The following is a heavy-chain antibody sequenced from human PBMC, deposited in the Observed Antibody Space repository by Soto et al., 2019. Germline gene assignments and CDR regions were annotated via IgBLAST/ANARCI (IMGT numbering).Heavy chain of an antibody. CDR2: IFHNGRT. Sequence: QVQLQESGPRLVKPSGTLSITCVVSGGSLSVNNWWSWVRQTPGRGLEWIGEIFHNGRTSYNPSLSGQVTMSVDKSNNQVSLRLTSVTAPDTAVYYCAKGNEALDVWGQGTAVIVS. CDR1: GGSLSVNNW. D-gene: IGHD1-1*01. CDR3: AKGNEALDV. J-gene: IGHJ6*02. V-gene: IGHV4-4*02.